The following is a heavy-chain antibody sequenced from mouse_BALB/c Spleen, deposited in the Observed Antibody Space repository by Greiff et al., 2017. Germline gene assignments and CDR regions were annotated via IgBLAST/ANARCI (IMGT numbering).Heavy chain of an antibody. D-gene: IGHD2-4*01. CDR3: ARKGDYDGSWFAY. CDR1: GFSLTSYG. CDR2: IWSGGST. J-gene: IGHJ3*01. V-gene: IGHV2-2*02. Sequence: QVQLKQSGPGLVQPSQSLSITCTVSGFSLTSYGVHWVRQSPGKGLEWLGAIWSGGSTDYNAAFISRLSISKDNSKSQVFFKMNSLQANDTAIYYCARKGDYDGSWFAYWGQGTLVTVSA.